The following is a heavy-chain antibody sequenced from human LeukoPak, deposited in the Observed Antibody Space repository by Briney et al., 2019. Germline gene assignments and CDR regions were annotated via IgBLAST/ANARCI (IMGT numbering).Heavy chain of an antibody. CDR1: GFTFSSYG. D-gene: IGHD3-10*01. V-gene: IGHV3-30*02. J-gene: IGHJ6*03. CDR2: IRYDGSKK. CDR3: AKDQYYYGSGSYYGSYYYYMDV. Sequence: PGGSLRLSCAASGFTFSSYGMHWVRQAPGKGLEWVAFIRYDGSKKYYADSVKGRFTISRDNSKNTLYLQMNSLRAEDTAVYYCAKDQYYYGSGSYYGSYYYYMDVWGKGTTVTISS.